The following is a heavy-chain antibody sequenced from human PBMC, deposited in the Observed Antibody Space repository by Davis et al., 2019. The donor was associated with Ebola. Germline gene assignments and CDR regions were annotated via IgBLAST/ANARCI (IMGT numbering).Heavy chain of an antibody. V-gene: IGHV3-7*01. CDR2: IKQDGSEK. CDR1: GFTYSDYW. Sequence: GESLKISCATSGFTYSDYWMNWVRQAPGKGLEWVANIKQDGSEKYYVDSVKGRFTIPRDNAKDSLYLQINSLRAEDTAVYYCARGHIVGATVWGQGTLVTVSS. J-gene: IGHJ4*02. D-gene: IGHD1-26*01. CDR3: ARGHIVGATV.